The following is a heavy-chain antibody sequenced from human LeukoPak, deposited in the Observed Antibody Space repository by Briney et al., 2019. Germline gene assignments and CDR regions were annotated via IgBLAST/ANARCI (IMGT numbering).Heavy chain of an antibody. CDR1: GGSISSGGYY. V-gene: IGHV4-31*03. J-gene: IGHJ5*02. CDR2: IYYSGST. D-gene: IGHD6-13*01. Sequence: SETLSLTCTVSGGSISSGGYYWSWIRQHPGKGLEWIGYIYYSGSTYYNPSLKSRVTISVDTSKNQFSLKLSSVTAADTAVYYCARVGSSSWNYNWFDPWGQGTLVTVSS. CDR3: ARVGSSSWNYNWFDP.